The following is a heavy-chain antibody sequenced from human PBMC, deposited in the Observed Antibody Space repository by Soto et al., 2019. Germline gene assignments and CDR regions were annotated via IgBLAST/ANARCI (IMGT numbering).Heavy chain of an antibody. CDR1: GYTFTSYY. D-gene: IGHD2-21*02. V-gene: IGHV1-46*01. J-gene: IGHJ4*02. Sequence: ASVKVSCKASGYTFTSYYMHWVRQAPGQGLEWMGIINPSGGSTSYAQKFQGRVTMTRDTSTGTVYMELSSLRSEDTAVYYCAFGGNSGYFDYWGQGTLVTVSS. CDR3: AFGGNSGYFDY. CDR2: INPSGGST.